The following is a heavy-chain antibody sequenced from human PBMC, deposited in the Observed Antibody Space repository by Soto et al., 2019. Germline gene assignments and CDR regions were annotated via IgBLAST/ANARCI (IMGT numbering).Heavy chain of an antibody. D-gene: IGHD3-10*01. Sequence: LALTCTVSGGSISSYYWSWIRQPPGKGLEWIGYIYYSGSTNYNPSLKSRVTISVDTSKNQFSLKLSSVTAADTAVYYCASTYYYGSGSHYGMDVWGQGTTVTVSS. J-gene: IGHJ6*02. CDR3: ASTYYYGSGSHYGMDV. V-gene: IGHV4-59*01. CDR1: GGSISSYY. CDR2: IYYSGST.